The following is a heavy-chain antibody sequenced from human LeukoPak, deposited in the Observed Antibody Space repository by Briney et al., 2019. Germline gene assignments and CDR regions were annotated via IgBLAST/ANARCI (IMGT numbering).Heavy chain of an antibody. CDR2: MNPNSGNT. D-gene: IGHD2-2*02. Sequence: ASVKVSCKASGYTFTSYDINWVRQATGQGLEWMGWMNPNSGNTGYAQKFQGRVTITRNTSISTAYMELSSLRAEDTAVYYCARAITERYTQTLYYYYYMDVWGKGTTVTVSS. CDR3: ARAITERYTQTLYYYYYMDV. V-gene: IGHV1-8*03. J-gene: IGHJ6*03. CDR1: GYTFTSYD.